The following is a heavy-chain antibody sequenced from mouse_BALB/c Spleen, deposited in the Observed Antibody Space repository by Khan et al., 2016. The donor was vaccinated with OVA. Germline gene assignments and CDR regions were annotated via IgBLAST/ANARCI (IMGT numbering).Heavy chain of an antibody. CDR3: ARGNYYGYYFDY. V-gene: IGHV3-2*02. Sequence: EVKLQESGPGLVKPSQSLSLTCTVTGYSITSGYAWNWIRQFPENKLEWMGYISYSGVTSYTPSLTSRISITRDTSKNQFFLQLTSVTTEDTATYDCARGNYYGYYFDYWGQGTTLTVSS. CDR1: GYSITSGYA. D-gene: IGHD1-1*01. CDR2: ISYSGVT. J-gene: IGHJ2*01.